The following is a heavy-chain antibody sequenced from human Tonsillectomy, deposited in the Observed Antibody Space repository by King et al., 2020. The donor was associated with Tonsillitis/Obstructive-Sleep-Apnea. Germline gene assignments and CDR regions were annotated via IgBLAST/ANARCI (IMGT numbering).Heavy chain of an antibody. CDR3: ARGGVRSFPGKRDDYYYMDV. CDR1: GGTFSSYA. CDR2: IIPIFGTA. D-gene: IGHD3-16*01. V-gene: IGHV1-69*01. J-gene: IGHJ6*03. Sequence: HVQLVESGAEVKKPGSSVKVSCKASGGTFSSYAISWVRQAPGQGLEWMGGIIPIFGTANYAQKFQGRVTITADESTSTAYMELSSLRSEDTAVYYCARGGVRSFPGKRDDYYYMDVWGKGTTVTVSS.